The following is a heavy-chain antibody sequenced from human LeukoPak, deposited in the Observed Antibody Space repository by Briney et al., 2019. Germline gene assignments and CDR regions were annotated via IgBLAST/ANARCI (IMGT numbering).Heavy chain of an antibody. D-gene: IGHD6-13*01. J-gene: IGHJ4*02. CDR3: AKDWGSSWYYFDY. CDR1: GFTFDDYG. V-gene: IGHV3-20*04. Sequence: PGGSLRLSCAASGFTFDDYGMSWVRQAPGKGLEWVSGINWNGGSTGYADSVKGRFTISRDNAKKSLYLQMNSLRAEDTAWYYCAKDWGSSWYYFDYWGQGTLVTVSS. CDR2: INWNGGST.